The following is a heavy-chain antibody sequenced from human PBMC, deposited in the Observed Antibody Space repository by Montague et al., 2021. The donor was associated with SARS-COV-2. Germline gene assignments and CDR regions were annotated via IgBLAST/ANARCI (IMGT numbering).Heavy chain of an antibody. Sequence: SETLSLTCAVSGGSFSGYYWCWIRQPPGKGLEWIGEINHSGSTKYNPSLKSRLTMSADTSKHQFSLKLTSVTAAATAIYFCARDRFDFGAGSQGTIDFWGQGTLTTVSS. CDR2: INHSGST. CDR1: GGSFSGYY. D-gene: IGHD3-10*01. J-gene: IGHJ4*02. CDR3: ARDRFDFGAGSQGTIDF. V-gene: IGHV4-34*01.